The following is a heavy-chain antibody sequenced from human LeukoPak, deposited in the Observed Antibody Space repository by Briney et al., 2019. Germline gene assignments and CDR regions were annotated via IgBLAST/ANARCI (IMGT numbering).Heavy chain of an antibody. CDR3: ASRAGYTGSWSAFDY. V-gene: IGHV3-7*05. D-gene: IGHD6-13*01. CDR1: TLTLNNYW. CDR2: IKQDGSEK. Sequence: GGSLRLSCTASTLTLNNYWMSWVRQAPGKGLEWVANIKQDGSEKYHVDSVKGRFTISRDNARNSLYLQMDSLRAEDTAVYYCASRAGYTGSWSAFDYWGQGTLVTVSS. J-gene: IGHJ4*02.